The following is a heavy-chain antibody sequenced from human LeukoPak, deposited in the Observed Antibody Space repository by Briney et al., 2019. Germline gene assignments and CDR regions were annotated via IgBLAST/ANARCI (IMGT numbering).Heavy chain of an antibody. CDR3: ARGAMSTFARYDS. CDR1: GFTFSSYS. V-gene: IGHV3-21*04. J-gene: IGHJ5*02. Sequence: PGGSLRLSCAASGFTFSSYSMNWVRQAPGKGLEWVSAISSSATSTYYEDSVKGRFTISRDRSQNTLYLQMNSLRAEDTAVYYCARGAMSTFARYDSWGQGTLVTVSS. D-gene: IGHD5-24*01. CDR2: ISSSATST.